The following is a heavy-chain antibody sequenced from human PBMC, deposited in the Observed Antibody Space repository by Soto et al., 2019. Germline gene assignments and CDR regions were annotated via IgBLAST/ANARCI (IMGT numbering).Heavy chain of an antibody. V-gene: IGHV3-23*01. CDR2: ISGSGGST. J-gene: IGHJ6*02. CDR3: AKPSDYYYYYGMDV. Sequence: GGSLRLSCAASGFAFSSYAMSWVRQAPGKGLEWVSAISGSGGSTYYADSVKGRFTISRDNSKNTLYLQMNSLRAEDTAVYYCAKPSDYYYYYGMDVWGQGTTVTVSS. CDR1: GFAFSSYA.